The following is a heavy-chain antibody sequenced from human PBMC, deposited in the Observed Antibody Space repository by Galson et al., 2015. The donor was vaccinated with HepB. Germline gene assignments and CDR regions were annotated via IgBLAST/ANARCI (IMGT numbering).Heavy chain of an antibody. CDR1: GFTFSSYT. CDR3: ARSRDGYNTGDY. J-gene: IGHJ4*02. Sequence: SLRLSCAASGFTFSSYTMNWVRQAPGKGLEWVSSIALYSSSYSSNYIYYADSVRGRFAISRDSPKNSLYLQMNSLRAEDTAVYYCARSRDGYNTGDYWGQGTLVTVSS. V-gene: IGHV3-21*01. CDR2: IALYSSSYSSNYI. D-gene: IGHD5-24*01.